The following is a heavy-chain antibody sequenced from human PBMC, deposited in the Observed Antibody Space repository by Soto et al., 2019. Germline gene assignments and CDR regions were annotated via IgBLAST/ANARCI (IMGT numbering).Heavy chain of an antibody. V-gene: IGHV1-3*01. Sequence: ASVKVSCKASGYTFTSYAMQWVRQAPGQRLEWMGWINAGNGNTKYSQKFQGRVTITRDTSTSTAYMELRSLRSDDTAVYYCARVEPTVTTPYNWFDPWGQGTLVTVSS. CDR2: INAGNGNT. D-gene: IGHD4-17*01. CDR3: ARVEPTVTTPYNWFDP. J-gene: IGHJ5*02. CDR1: GYTFTSYA.